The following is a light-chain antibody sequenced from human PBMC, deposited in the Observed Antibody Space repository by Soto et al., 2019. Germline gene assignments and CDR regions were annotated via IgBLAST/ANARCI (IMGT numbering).Light chain of an antibody. CDR2: GAS. V-gene: IGKV3-15*01. CDR3: QHYNHWPPWT. Sequence: EIVMTQSPATLSVSPGERATLSCRASQSVSSNLAWYQQKPGQAPRLLIYGASTRATGIPARFSGSGSGPEFTLTITSLQSEDFAIYYCQHYNHWPPWTFGQGTKVEIK. CDR1: QSVSSN. J-gene: IGKJ1*01.